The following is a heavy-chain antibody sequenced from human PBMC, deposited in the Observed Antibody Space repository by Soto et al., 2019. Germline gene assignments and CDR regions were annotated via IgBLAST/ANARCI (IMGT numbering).Heavy chain of an antibody. CDR1: GPTFSSYG. V-gene: IGHV3-23*01. J-gene: IGHJ6*03. Sequence: GGSLRLSCAASGPTFSSYGMSWVRQAPGKGLEWVSSITGSGDPTYYADSVRGRFTISRDNSKNTLNLQMNSLRADDTAVYYCAKAFGPSYYYYMEVWGTGTTVTVSS. D-gene: IGHD3-3*01. CDR3: AKAFGPSYYYYMEV. CDR2: ITGSGDPT.